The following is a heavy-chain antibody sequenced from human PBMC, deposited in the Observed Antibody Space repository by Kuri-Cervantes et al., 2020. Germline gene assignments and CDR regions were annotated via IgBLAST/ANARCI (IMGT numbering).Heavy chain of an antibody. CDR3: TRVGYYDSSGLADY. D-gene: IGHD3-22*01. CDR1: GFSFSSYW. V-gene: IGHV3-74*01. Sequence: GESLKISCAASGFSFSSYWMHWVRQAPGKGLVWVSRINSDGSSTSHADSVKGRFTISRDNAKNTLYLQMNSLKTEDTAVYYCTRVGYYDSSGLADYWGQGTLVTVSS. J-gene: IGHJ4*02. CDR2: INSDGSST.